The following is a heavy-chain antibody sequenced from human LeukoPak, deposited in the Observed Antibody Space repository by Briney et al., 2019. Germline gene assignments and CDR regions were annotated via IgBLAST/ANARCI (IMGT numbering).Heavy chain of an antibody. Sequence: PSETLSLTCTVSGYSISSGYYWGWIRQPPGKGLEWIGSIYHSGSTYYNPSLKSRVTISVDTSKNQFSLKLSSVTAADTAVYYCAREDYDRYAFDIWGQGTMVTVSS. CDR2: IYHSGST. CDR3: AREDYDRYAFDI. J-gene: IGHJ3*02. V-gene: IGHV4-38-2*02. CDR1: GYSISSGYY. D-gene: IGHD3-22*01.